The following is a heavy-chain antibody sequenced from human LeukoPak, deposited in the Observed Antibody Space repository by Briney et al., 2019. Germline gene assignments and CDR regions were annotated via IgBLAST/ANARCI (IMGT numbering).Heavy chain of an antibody. CDR3: AISTDPYPPLFDY. Sequence: SVKVSCKASGGTFSSYAISWVRQAPGHGLEWMGGIIPIFGTANYAQKFQGRVTITTDESTSTAYMELSSLRSEYTAVYYCAISTDPYPPLFDYWGQGTLVTVSS. CDR1: GGTFSSYA. D-gene: IGHD6-13*01. V-gene: IGHV1-69*05. J-gene: IGHJ4*02. CDR2: IIPIFGTA.